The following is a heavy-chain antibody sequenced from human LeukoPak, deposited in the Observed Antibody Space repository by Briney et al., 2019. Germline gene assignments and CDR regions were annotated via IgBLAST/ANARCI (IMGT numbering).Heavy chain of an antibody. V-gene: IGHV3-33*01. Sequence: GESLRLSCAASRFTFSTYGIHWVRQAPDKGLEWVAVIWYDGSNKYYADSVKGRFTISRDNSKNTLYLQMNSLRAEDTAVYYCARDSWNYGLLDSWGQGTLVTVSS. CDR2: IWYDGSNK. D-gene: IGHD1-7*01. CDR3: ARDSWNYGLLDS. J-gene: IGHJ4*02. CDR1: RFTFSTYG.